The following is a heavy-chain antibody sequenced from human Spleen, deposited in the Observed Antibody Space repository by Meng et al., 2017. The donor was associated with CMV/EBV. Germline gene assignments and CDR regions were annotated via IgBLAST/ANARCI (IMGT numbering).Heavy chain of an antibody. CDR1: GYY. J-gene: IGHJ5*02. Sequence: GYYWSGIRQPPGKGLEWIGEINHSGSTNYNPSLKSRVTISVDTSKNQFSLKLSSVTAADTAVYYCARAKVIDCSSTSCYRKNWFDPWGQGTLVTVSS. CDR3: ARAKVIDCSSTSCYRKNWFDP. V-gene: IGHV4-34*01. D-gene: IGHD2-2*01. CDR2: INHSGST.